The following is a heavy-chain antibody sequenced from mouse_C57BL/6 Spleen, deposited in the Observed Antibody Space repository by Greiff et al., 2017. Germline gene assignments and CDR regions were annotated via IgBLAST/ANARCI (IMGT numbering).Heavy chain of an antibody. CDR1: GYAFSSSW. V-gene: IGHV1-82*01. CDR2: IYPGDGDT. CDR3: AREYYGSSPYAMDY. D-gene: IGHD1-1*01. Sequence: VQLQQSGPELVKPGASVKISCKASGYAFSSSWMNWVKQRPGKGLEWIGRIYPGDGDTNYNGKFKGKATLTADKSSSTAYMQLSSLTSEDSAVYCCAREYYGSSPYAMDYWGQGTSVTVSS. J-gene: IGHJ4*01.